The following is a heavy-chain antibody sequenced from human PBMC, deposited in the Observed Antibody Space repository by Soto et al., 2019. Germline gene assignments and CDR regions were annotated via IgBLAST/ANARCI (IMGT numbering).Heavy chain of an antibody. V-gene: IGHV4-39*01. CDR1: GGSISSSSYY. J-gene: IGHJ4*02. D-gene: IGHD6-19*01. CDR3: ARRGYSSGWAIDY. CDR2: IYYSGST. Sequence: SETLSLTCTVSGGSISSSSYYWGWIRQPPGKGLEWIGSIYYSGSTYYNPSLKSRVTISVDTSKNQFSLKLSSVTAADTAVYYCARRGYSSGWAIDYWGQGTLVNVSS.